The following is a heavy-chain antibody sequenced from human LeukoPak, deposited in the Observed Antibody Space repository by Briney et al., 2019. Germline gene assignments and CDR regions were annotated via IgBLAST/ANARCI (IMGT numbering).Heavy chain of an antibody. CDR1: GGSISSGGYS. D-gene: IGHD3-10*01. V-gene: IGHV4-30-2*01. J-gene: IGHJ4*02. Sequence: SQTLSLTCAVSGGSISSGGYSWSWIRQPPGKGLEWIGEINHSGSTNYNPSLKSRVTMSVDTSKNQSSLKLSSVTAADTAVYYCASLPQISGSLFDYWGQGTLVTVSS. CDR3: ASLPQISGSLFDY. CDR2: INHSGST.